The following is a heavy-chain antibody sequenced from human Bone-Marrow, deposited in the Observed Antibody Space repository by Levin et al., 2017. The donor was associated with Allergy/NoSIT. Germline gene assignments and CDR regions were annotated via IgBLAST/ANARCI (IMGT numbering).Heavy chain of an antibody. CDR2: IKSKRTGGST. Sequence: GESLKISCPTSGFPFGDYAMSWFRQTPGEAPEWLGYIKSKRTGGSTKYAESLKGRFSISRDDSMGTAYLQLSSLNVEDTGMYYCALGGAAAAWGPGTLVTVSS. CDR1: GFPFGDYA. CDR3: ALGGAAAA. V-gene: IGHV3-49*03. J-gene: IGHJ5*02. D-gene: IGHD6-13*01.